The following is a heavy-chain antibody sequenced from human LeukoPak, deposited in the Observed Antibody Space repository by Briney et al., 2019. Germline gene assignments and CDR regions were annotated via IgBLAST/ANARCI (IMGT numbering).Heavy chain of an antibody. J-gene: IGHJ4*02. D-gene: IGHD1-26*01. Sequence: ASVKVSCKASGYTFTGYYMHWVRQAPGQGLEWMGWINPNSGGTNYAQKFQGRVTITADKSTSTAYMELSSLRSEDTAVYYCASLIVGAKGVDYWGQGTLVTVSS. CDR2: INPNSGGT. V-gene: IGHV1-2*02. CDR3: ASLIVGAKGVDY. CDR1: GYTFTGYY.